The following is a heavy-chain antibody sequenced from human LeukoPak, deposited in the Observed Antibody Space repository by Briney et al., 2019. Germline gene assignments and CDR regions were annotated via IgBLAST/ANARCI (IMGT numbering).Heavy chain of an antibody. D-gene: IGHD5-24*01. J-gene: IGHJ4*02. CDR3: ARDYKYAFDN. CDR2: IGISSGNT. V-gene: IGHV3-48*01. CDR1: GFTFSDYS. Sequence: GGSLRLSCAASGFTFSDYSMKWVRQAPGEGREWISYIGISSGNTKYADSVKGRFTISGDKAKNSLYLQMNSLRVEDTAVYYCARDYKYAFDNWGQGTLVTVSS.